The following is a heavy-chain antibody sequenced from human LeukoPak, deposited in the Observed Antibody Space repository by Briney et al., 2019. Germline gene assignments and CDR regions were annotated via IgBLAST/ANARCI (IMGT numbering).Heavy chain of an antibody. CDR1: GGSISSYY. J-gene: IGHJ4*02. CDR2: IYYSGST. CDR3: ARGPDYYDSSGYYDY. V-gene: IGHV4-59*01. Sequence: SKTLSLTCTVSGGSISSYYWSWIRQPPGKGLEWIGYIYYSGSTNYNPSLKSRVTISVDTSKNQFSLKLSSVTAADTAVYYCARGPDYYDSSGYYDYWGQGTLVTVSS. D-gene: IGHD3-22*01.